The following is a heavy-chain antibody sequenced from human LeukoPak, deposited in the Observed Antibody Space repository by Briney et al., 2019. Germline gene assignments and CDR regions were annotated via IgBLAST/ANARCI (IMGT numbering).Heavy chain of an antibody. CDR2: IDPSDSYT. D-gene: IGHD4-17*01. CDR1: GYSFTSYW. Sequence: GESLKISCKGSGYSFTSYWISWVRQMPGKGLEWMGRIDPSDSYTNYSPSFQGHVTISAGKSISTAYLQWSSLKASDTAMYYCARDYGDYFDYWGQGTLVTVSS. V-gene: IGHV5-10-1*01. CDR3: ARDYGDYFDY. J-gene: IGHJ4*02.